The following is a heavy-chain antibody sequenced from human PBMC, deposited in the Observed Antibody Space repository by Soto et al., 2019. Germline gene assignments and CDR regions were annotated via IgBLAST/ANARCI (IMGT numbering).Heavy chain of an antibody. CDR2: VYYSGTT. J-gene: IGHJ4*02. CDR1: GGPVSSNTYY. V-gene: IGHV4-61*01. CDR3: ARTTAVPNTLRSRYFFDY. Sequence: SETLCITCSFSGGPVSSNTYYWSWIRQPPGKKLEWIGYVYYSGTTNYNPSRKSRVTISVDLSKNQFSLRLSSVTTADTALYYCARTTAVPNTLRSRYFFDYWGQGTLVTVSS. D-gene: IGHD4-17*01.